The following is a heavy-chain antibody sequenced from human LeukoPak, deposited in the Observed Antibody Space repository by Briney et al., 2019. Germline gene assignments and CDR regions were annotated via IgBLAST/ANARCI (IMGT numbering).Heavy chain of an antibody. D-gene: IGHD1-7*01. V-gene: IGHV1-18*01. CDR2: ISAYNGNT. J-gene: IGHJ6*03. CDR3: ARAKTEYNWNYEDYYYYYMDV. Sequence: GASVKVSCKASGYTFTSYGISWVRQAPGQGLEWMGWISAYNGNTNYAQKLQGRVTMTTDTSTSTAYMELRSLRSDDTAVYYCARAKTEYNWNYEDYYYYYMDVWGKGTTVTASS. CDR1: GYTFTSYG.